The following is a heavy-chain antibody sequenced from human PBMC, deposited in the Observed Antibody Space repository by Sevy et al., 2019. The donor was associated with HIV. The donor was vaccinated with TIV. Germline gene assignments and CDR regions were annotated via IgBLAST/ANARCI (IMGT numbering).Heavy chain of an antibody. CDR1: GFTFSTYT. CDR2: ISGFSSYI. J-gene: IGHJ4*01. Sequence: GGSLRLSCAVSGFTFSTYTMNLVRQAPGKGLEWVSSISGFSSYIYYADSVKGRFTISRDNAKNSLYLQMNSLRAEDTAVYYCARDGGCTSTSCLLYFDYWGQGTLVTVSS. D-gene: IGHD2-2*01. CDR3: ARDGGCTSTSCLLYFDY. V-gene: IGHV3-21*01.